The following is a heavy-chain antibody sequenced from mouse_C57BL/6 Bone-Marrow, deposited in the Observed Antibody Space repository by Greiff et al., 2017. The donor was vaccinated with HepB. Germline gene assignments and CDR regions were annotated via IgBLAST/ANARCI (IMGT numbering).Heavy chain of an antibody. CDR2: INPNNGGT. CDR3: ARYGITTVVAPYYFDY. Sequence: EVQLQQSGPELVKPGASVKISCKASGYTFTDYYMNWVKQSHGKSLEWIGDINPNNGGTSYNQKFKGKATLTVDKSSSTAYMELRSLTSEDSAVYYCARYGITTVVAPYYFDYWGQGTTLTVSS. J-gene: IGHJ2*01. D-gene: IGHD1-1*01. V-gene: IGHV1-26*01. CDR1: GYTFTDYY.